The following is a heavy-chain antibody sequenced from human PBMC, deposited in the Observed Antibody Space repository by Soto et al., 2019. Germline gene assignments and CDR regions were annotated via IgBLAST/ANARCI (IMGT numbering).Heavy chain of an antibody. D-gene: IGHD2-2*01. CDR1: GFSFSSSA. J-gene: IGHJ1*01. Sequence: RGSLRLSCAASGFSFSSSAMHWVRQAPGKGLEWVAVISYDGNNKYYADSVKGRFTISRDNSKNTLYLQMNSLIPEDTAVYYCARAAKLHCSCTCCYDGDGISYWGRRSLVTVSA. V-gene: IGHV3-30-3*01. CDR2: ISYDGNNK. CDR3: ARAAKLHCSCTCCYDGDGISY.